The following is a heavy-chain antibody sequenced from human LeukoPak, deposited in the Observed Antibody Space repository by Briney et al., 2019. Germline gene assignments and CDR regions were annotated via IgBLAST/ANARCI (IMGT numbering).Heavy chain of an antibody. Sequence: SETLSLTCTVSGGSISSYYWSWIRQPPGKGLEWIGYIYYSGSTNCNPSLKSRVTISVDTSKNQFSLKLSSVTAADTAVYYCARTDVVTIFGVVPYFDYWGQGTLVTVSS. CDR2: IYYSGST. J-gene: IGHJ4*02. V-gene: IGHV4-59*01. D-gene: IGHD3-3*01. CDR1: GGSISSYY. CDR3: ARTDVVTIFGVVPYFDY.